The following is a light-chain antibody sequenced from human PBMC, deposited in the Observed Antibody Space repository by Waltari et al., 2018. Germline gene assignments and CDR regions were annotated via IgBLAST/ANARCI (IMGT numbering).Light chain of an antibody. CDR3: QQYNSFPWT. Sequence: DIQMTQSPPTLSASIGDRVTITCRASQSISTWLAWYQQRPGKAPNLLIYKASALESGVPSRFSGSGSATDFTLTISSLQPDDFATYYCQQYNSFPWTFGQGTKVEIK. J-gene: IGKJ1*01. CDR2: KAS. CDR1: QSISTW. V-gene: IGKV1-5*03.